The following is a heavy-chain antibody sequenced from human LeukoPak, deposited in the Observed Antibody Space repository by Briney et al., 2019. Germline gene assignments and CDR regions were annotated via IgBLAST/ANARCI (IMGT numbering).Heavy chain of an antibody. V-gene: IGHV4-34*01. D-gene: IGHD6-19*01. CDR3: ARACPRGATKEQWLGLHDY. Sequence: SETLSLTCTVYGGSFSGYYWSWIRQPPVKGLEWIGEINHSGSTNYNPSLKSRVTISVDTSKNQFSLKLSSVTAADTAVYYCARACPRGATKEQWLGLHDYWGQGTLVTVSS. J-gene: IGHJ4*02. CDR1: GGSFSGYY. CDR2: INHSGST.